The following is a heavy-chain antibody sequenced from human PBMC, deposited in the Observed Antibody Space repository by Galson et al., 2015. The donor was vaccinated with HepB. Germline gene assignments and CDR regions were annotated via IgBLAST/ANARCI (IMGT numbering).Heavy chain of an antibody. Sequence: CAISGDSVSNNNAAWNWIRQSPSRGLEWLGRASYSSKWNNEYALFVKSRITISPDTSKNQFSLQLNSVTPEDTAVYYCASGYTYGGNFDYWGQGTLVTVSS. CDR2: ASYSSKWNN. J-gene: IGHJ4*02. V-gene: IGHV6-1*01. D-gene: IGHD5-18*01. CDR1: GDSVSNNNAA. CDR3: ASGYTYGGNFDY.